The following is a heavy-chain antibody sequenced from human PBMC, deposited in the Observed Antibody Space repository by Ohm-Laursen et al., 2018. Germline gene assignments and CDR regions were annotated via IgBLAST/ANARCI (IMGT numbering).Heavy chain of an antibody. CDR1: GGSISSGVWY. CDR3: ARDLELQNAFDI. Sequence: TLSLTCTVSGGSISSGVWYWSWIRQHPGKGLDWIAYIYYGGSTHYNPSLRSRVTISVDTSKYQFSLKLSSVTAADTAVYYCARDLELQNAFDIWGQGTMVTVPS. D-gene: IGHD1-26*01. V-gene: IGHV4-31*03. J-gene: IGHJ3*02. CDR2: IYYGGST.